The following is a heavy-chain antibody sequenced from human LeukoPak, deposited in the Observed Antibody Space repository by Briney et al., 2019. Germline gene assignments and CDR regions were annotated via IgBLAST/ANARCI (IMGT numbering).Heavy chain of an antibody. CDR1: GYSIRSGYY. CDR3: ARDRIYGSGSDHFDY. D-gene: IGHD3-10*01. Sequence: SETLSLTCTVSGYSIRSGYYWGWIRQPPGKGLEWIGSIYHSGSIYHKPSLKSRVTISVDTSKNQFSLQLSSVTAADTAVYYCARDRIYGSGSDHFDYWGQGTLVTVSS. CDR2: IYHSGSI. J-gene: IGHJ4*02. V-gene: IGHV4-38-2*02.